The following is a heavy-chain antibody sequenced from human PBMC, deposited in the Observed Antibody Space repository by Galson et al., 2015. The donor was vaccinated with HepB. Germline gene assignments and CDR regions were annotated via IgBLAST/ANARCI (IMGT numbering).Heavy chain of an antibody. Sequence: SLRLSCAASGFTFRNYAMTWVRQAPGKGLEWVSTISGSGGGTYYADSVRGRATISRGYSDNRLYLQMNSLRAEDTALYYCAKGRGVGATPHTFDFWGQGTLVTVSS. CDR2: ISGSGGGT. D-gene: IGHD1-26*01. V-gene: IGHV3-23*01. CDR3: AKGRGVGATPHTFDF. J-gene: IGHJ4*02. CDR1: GFTFRNYA.